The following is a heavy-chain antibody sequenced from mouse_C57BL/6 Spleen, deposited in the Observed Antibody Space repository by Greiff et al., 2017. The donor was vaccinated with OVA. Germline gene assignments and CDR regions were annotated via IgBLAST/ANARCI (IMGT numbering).Heavy chain of an antibody. CDR2: INPYNGGT. CDR1: GYTFTDYY. V-gene: IGHV1-19*01. D-gene: IGHD2-4*01. CDR3: ARGHYDYDYAMDY. Sequence: EVQLQQSGPVLVKPGASVKMSCKASGYTFTDYYMNWVKQSHGKSLEWIGVINPYNGGTSYNQKFKGKATLTVDKSSSTAYMELNSLTSEDSAVYYCARGHYDYDYAMDYWGQGTSVTVSS. J-gene: IGHJ4*01.